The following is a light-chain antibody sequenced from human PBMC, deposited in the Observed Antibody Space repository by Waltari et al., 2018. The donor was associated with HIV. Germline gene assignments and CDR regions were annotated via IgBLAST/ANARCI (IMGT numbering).Light chain of an antibody. Sequence: QSVLTQPPSASGTPGQRVTISWCGSSSNNGSNYVSWYQQLPGTAHKLLIQRNNQRPSGVPDRFSGSTSGTSASLAISGLRSEDEADYYCAAWDDSLSGYVVFGGGTKLTVL. CDR2: RNN. CDR3: AAWDDSLSGYVV. CDR1: SSNNGSNY. V-gene: IGLV1-47*01. J-gene: IGLJ2*01.